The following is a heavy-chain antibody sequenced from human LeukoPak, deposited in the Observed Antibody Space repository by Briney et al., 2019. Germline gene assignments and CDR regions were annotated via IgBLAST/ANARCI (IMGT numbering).Heavy chain of an antibody. V-gene: IGHV4-34*01. CDR2: INHSGST. J-gene: IGHJ6*02. CDR1: GGSFSGYY. Sequence: PSETLSLTCAVYGGSFSGYYWSWIRQPPGKGLEWIGEINHSGSTNYNPSLKSRVAISVDTSKNQFSLKLSSVTAADTGVYYCARGHYYYGMDVWGQGTTVTVSS. CDR3: ARGHYYYGMDV.